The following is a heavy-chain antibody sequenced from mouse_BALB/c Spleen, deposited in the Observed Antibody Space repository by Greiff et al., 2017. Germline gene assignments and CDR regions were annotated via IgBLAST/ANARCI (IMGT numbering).Heavy chain of an antibody. D-gene: IGHD1-1*01. CDR3: ARGGSRVAMDY. CDR2: IYPGDGDT. CDR1: GYTFTSYW. Sequence: VQLQESGAELARPGASVKLSCKASGYTFTSYWMQWVKQRPGQGLEWIGAIYPGDGDTRYTQKFKGKATLTADKSSSTAYMQLSSLASEDSAVYYCARGGSRVAMDYWGQGTSVTVSS. V-gene: IGHV1-87*01. J-gene: IGHJ4*01.